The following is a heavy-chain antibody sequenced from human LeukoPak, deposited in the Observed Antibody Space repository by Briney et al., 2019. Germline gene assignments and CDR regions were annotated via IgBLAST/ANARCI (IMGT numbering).Heavy chain of an antibody. V-gene: IGHV4-34*01. D-gene: IGHD3-10*01. Sequence: SETLSLTCAVYGGSFSGHYWSWSRQPPGKGLEWIGEINHSGSTNYNPSLKSRVTISVDTSKNQFSLKVSSVTAADTAVYYCASQKLLWFGELSYFDYWGQGTLVTVSS. CDR1: GGSFSGHY. CDR2: INHSGST. J-gene: IGHJ4*02. CDR3: ASQKLLWFGELSYFDY.